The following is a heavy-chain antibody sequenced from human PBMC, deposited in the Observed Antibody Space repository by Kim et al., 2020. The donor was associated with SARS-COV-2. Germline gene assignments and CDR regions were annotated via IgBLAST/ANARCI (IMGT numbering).Heavy chain of an antibody. CDR2: ISGSGGST. V-gene: IGHV3-23*01. CDR3: AKDAITMVRGGDYYYYGMDV. CDR1: GFTFSSYA. Sequence: GGSLRLSCAASGFTFSSYAMSWVRQAPGKGLEWVSAISGSGGSTYYADSVKGRFTISRDNSKNTLYLQMNSLRAEDTAVYYCAKDAITMVRGGDYYYYGMDVWGQGTTVTVSS. D-gene: IGHD3-10*01. J-gene: IGHJ6*02.